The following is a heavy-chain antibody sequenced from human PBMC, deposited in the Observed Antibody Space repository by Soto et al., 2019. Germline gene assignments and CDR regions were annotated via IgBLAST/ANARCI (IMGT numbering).Heavy chain of an antibody. CDR2: IYYSGGT. V-gene: IGHV4-59*01. D-gene: IGHD6-19*01. Sequence: SETLSLTCTVSGGSISSYYWSWIRQPPGKGLEWIGYIYYSGGTNYNPSLKSRVTISVDTSKDQFSLKLSSVTAADTAVYYCAGRHTSPGGWYWFAPGGRGTLFTVSS. J-gene: IGHJ5*02. CDR3: AGRHTSPGGWYWFAP. CDR1: GGSISSYY.